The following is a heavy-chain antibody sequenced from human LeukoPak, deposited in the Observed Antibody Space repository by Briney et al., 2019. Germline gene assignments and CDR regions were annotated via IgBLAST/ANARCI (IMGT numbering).Heavy chain of an antibody. J-gene: IGHJ4*02. CDR3: ARTRGLMVYATYDY. CDR2: ISAYNGNT. CDR1: GYTFTSYG. V-gene: IGHV1-18*04. Sequence: ASVKVSCKASGYTFTSYGIRWVRQAPGQGLEWMGWISAYNGNTNYAQKLQGRVTMTTDTSTSTAYMELRSLRSDDTAVYYCARTRGLMVYATYDYWGQGTLVTVSS. D-gene: IGHD2-8*01.